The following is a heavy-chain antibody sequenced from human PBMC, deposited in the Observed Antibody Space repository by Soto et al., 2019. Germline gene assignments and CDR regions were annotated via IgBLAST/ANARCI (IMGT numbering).Heavy chain of an antibody. CDR3: ARYDYNGYYFDY. D-gene: IGHD4-4*01. Sequence: ASVKVSCKASGYTFSTYYMHWVRQAPGQGYEWMGIINPSGGSTTYAQKFQGRVTMTRDTSTTTVYMELSSLKSEDTAVYYCARYDYNGYYFDYWGKGTLVTVS. V-gene: IGHV1-46*01. J-gene: IGHJ4*02. CDR2: INPSGGST. CDR1: GYTFSTYY.